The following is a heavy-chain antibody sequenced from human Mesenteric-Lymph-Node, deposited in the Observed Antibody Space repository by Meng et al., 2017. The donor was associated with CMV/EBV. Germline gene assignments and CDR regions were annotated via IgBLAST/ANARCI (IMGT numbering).Heavy chain of an antibody. CDR2: IYPSDSDT. V-gene: IGHV5-51*01. Sequence: SCQVSGNIFTKFWIGCVRQMPGKGLEWIGTIYPSDSDTIYSPSFQGQVTISVDKSIRTAYLQWSSLKASDTAMYYCAALNIAAPTDFWGQGTLVTVSS. CDR3: AALNIAAPTDF. CDR1: GNIFTKFW. J-gene: IGHJ4*02. D-gene: IGHD6-25*01.